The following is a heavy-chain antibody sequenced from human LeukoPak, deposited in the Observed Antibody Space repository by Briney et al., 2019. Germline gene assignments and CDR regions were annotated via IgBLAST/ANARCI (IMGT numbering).Heavy chain of an antibody. CDR2: INHSGNT. D-gene: IGHD2-15*01. CDR3: ARGAARYCSGGSCRNWFDP. CDR1: GGSFSGYY. Sequence: SETLSLTCAVYGGSFSGYYWSWIRQPPGKGLEWIGEINHSGNTNYNPSLKSRVTISVDTAKNQFSPKLSSVTAADTAVYYCARGAARYCSGGSCRNWFDPWGQGTLVTVSS. V-gene: IGHV4-34*01. J-gene: IGHJ5*02.